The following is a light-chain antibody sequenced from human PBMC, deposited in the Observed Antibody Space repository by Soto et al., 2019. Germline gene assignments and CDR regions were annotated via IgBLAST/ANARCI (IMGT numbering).Light chain of an antibody. Sequence: ETVMTQSPVTLSVSPGERATLSCRASQSVSSNLAWYQQKPGQAPRLLIYGASTRATGIPARFSGSGSWTEFTLTISGLQSEDFAVYYCQQYNNWPYTFGQGTKLEIK. J-gene: IGKJ2*01. CDR3: QQYNNWPYT. CDR1: QSVSSN. CDR2: GAS. V-gene: IGKV3-15*01.